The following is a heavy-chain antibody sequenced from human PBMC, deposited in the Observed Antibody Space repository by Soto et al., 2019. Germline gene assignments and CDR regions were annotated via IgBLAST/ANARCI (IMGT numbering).Heavy chain of an antibody. CDR1: GFTFSSYA. CDR3: AKGQLGYCSSTSCYTDYYYGMDV. J-gene: IGHJ6*02. V-gene: IGHV3-23*01. Sequence: GVSLRLSCAASGFTFSSYAMSWVRQAPGKGLEWVSAISGSGGSTYYADSVKGRFTISRDNSKNTRYLQMNSLRAEDTAVYYCAKGQLGYCSSTSCYTDYYYGMDVWGQGTTVTVSS. CDR2: ISGSGGST. D-gene: IGHD2-2*02.